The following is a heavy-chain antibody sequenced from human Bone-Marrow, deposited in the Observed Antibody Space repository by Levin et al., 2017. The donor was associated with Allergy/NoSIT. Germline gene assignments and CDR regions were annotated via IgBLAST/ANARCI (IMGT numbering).Heavy chain of an antibody. Sequence: PSETLSLTCTVSGGSISSGDYLWSWIRQPPGKGLEWIGYISYSGSTYYNPSLKSRIIIAVDTSKNQFSLNLSSVTAADTAVYYCARTLTAAGSPGVTWDLWGQGTLVTVSS. CDR3: ARTLTAAGSPGVTWDL. V-gene: IGHV4-30-4*01. D-gene: IGHD6-13*01. CDR2: ISYSGST. CDR1: GGSISSGDYL. J-gene: IGHJ5*02.